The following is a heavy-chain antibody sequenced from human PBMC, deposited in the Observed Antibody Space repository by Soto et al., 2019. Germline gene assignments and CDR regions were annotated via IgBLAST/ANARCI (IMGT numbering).Heavy chain of an antibody. J-gene: IGHJ6*04. D-gene: IGHD2-2*01. CDR3: ATTWGGCSRTSCYLQGPYYYYGMDV. V-gene: IGHV4-34*01. Sequence: SETLSLTCAVYGGSFSGYYWSWIRQPPGKGLEWIGEINHSGSTNYNPSLKSRVTISVDTSKNQFSLKLSSVTAADTAVYYCATTWGGCSRTSCYLQGPYYYYGMDVWGKGTTVT. CDR1: GGSFSGYY. CDR2: INHSGST.